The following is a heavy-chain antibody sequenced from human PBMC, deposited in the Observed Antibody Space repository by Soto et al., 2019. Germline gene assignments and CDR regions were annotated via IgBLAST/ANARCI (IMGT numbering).Heavy chain of an antibody. CDR2: IWYDGSDE. CDR1: RFTFSSYG. V-gene: IGHV3-33*01. Sequence: HPGGSLRLSCAASRFTFSSYGMHWVRQAPGKGLEWVAVIWYDGSDEYYADSVKGRFTISRDNSKNTLYLQMNSLRAEDTAVYYCARDNPPSYSSGRHYHYYGLDVWGQGTTVTVSS. D-gene: IGHD6-19*01. CDR3: ARDNPPSYSSGRHYHYYGLDV. J-gene: IGHJ6*02.